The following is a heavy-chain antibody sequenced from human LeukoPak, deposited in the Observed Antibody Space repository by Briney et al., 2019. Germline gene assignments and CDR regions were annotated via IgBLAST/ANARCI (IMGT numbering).Heavy chain of an antibody. Sequence: GGSLRLSCAASGFTFSDYYMSWIRQAPGKGLEWVSVIYGGGSTFYADSVKGRSTISRDNSQNTMYLQMNGLRAEDTAVYYCATWPGAWNGEDYWGQGPLVTVSS. V-gene: IGHV3-53*01. CDR1: GFTFSDYY. CDR2: IYGGGST. CDR3: ATWPGAWNGEDY. J-gene: IGHJ4*02. D-gene: IGHD1-1*01.